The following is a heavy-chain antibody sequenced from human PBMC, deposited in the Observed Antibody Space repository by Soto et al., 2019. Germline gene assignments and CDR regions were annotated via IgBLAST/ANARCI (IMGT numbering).Heavy chain of an antibody. V-gene: IGHV1-2*04. Sequence: GASVKVSCKASGYTFTGYYLHWVRQAPGQGLEWMGWINPSNGDTKYGQKFQGWVTMTRDTSISTAYMELSRLKSGDTAVYYCVRVLTENSKSSSALDIWGPGTMVTVSS. J-gene: IGHJ3*02. D-gene: IGHD6-6*01. CDR3: VRVLTENSKSSSALDI. CDR1: GYTFTGYY. CDR2: INPSNGDT.